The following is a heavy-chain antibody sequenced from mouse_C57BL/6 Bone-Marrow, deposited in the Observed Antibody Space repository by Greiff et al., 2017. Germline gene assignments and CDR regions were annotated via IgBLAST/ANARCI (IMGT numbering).Heavy chain of an antibody. CDR1: GFNIKNTY. CDR3: APHYYGSRGYFDV. CDR2: IDPANGNT. Sequence: VQLQQSVAELVRPGASVKLSCTASGFNIKNTYMHWVKQRPEQGLEWIGRIDPANGNTKYAPKFQGKATITADTSYNTAYLQPSSLTSEDTAIYYCAPHYYGSRGYFDVWGTGTTVTVSS. J-gene: IGHJ1*03. D-gene: IGHD1-1*01. V-gene: IGHV14-3*01.